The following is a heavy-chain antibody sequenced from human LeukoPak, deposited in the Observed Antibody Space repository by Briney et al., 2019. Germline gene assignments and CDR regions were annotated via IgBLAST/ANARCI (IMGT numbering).Heavy chain of an antibody. Sequence: GGSLRLSCAASGFTVSNNYMSWVRQAPGKWLEWVSVVYGGGSTYYADSVKGRFTISRDNSKNTLYLQMNSLRTEDTAVYYCAKANPLIVGARAGGPINFWGQGTMVTVSS. J-gene: IGHJ3*01. CDR1: GFTVSNNY. CDR2: VYGGGST. V-gene: IGHV3-53*01. CDR3: AKANPLIVGARAGGPINF. D-gene: IGHD1-26*01.